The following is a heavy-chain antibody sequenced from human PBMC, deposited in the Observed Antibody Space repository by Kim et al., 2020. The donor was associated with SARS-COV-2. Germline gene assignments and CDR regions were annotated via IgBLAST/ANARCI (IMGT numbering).Heavy chain of an antibody. Sequence: TICNADSGKGRFTISRDNAKNSLYLQMNSLRDKDTTVYYCARTLDSSFDYWGQRTLVTVSS. D-gene: IGHD6-13*01. V-gene: IGHV3-48*02. CDR3: ARTLDSSFDY. CDR2: TI. J-gene: IGHJ4*02.